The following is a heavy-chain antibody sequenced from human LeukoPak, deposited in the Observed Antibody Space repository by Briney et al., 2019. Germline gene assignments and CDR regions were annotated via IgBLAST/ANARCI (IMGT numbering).Heavy chain of an antibody. Sequence: SGGSLRLSCAASGFTFSSYSMNWVRQAPGKGLEWVSSISSSSSYIYYADSVKGRFTISRDNAKNSLYLQMNSLRAEDTAVYYCASSTYYDYVWGSYRYWVYWGQGTLVTVSS. V-gene: IGHV3-21*01. J-gene: IGHJ4*02. CDR3: ASSTYYDYVWGSYRYWVY. D-gene: IGHD3-16*02. CDR1: GFTFSSYS. CDR2: ISSSSSYI.